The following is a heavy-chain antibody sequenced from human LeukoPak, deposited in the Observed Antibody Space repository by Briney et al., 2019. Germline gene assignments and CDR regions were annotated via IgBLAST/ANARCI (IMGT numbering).Heavy chain of an antibody. CDR1: GFTFSSYS. CDR3: ATGVLQWLLLGY. J-gene: IGHJ4*02. Sequence: GGSLRLSCAASGFTFSSYSMNWVRQAPGKGLEWVSYISSKSNFRYYADSVKGRFTISRDNAKNSVDLQMNSLRAEDTAVYYCATGVLQWLLLGYWGQGALVTVSS. V-gene: IGHV3-48*01. D-gene: IGHD3-3*01. CDR2: ISSKSNFR.